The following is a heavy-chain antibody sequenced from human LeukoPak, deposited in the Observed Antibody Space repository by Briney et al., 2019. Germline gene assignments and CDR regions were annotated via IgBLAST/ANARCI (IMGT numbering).Heavy chain of an antibody. J-gene: IGHJ4*02. CDR2: IIPIVGTA. Sequence: GSSVKVSCKASGGTFSTYYAISWVRQAPGQGLEWMGRIIPIVGTANYAQKFQGRVTITADKSTATVYMGLSSLRSGDTAVYYCAKDLGVTHYWGQGTLVTVSS. D-gene: IGHD3-3*01. CDR1: GGTFSTYYA. CDR3: AKDLGVTHY. V-gene: IGHV1-69*04.